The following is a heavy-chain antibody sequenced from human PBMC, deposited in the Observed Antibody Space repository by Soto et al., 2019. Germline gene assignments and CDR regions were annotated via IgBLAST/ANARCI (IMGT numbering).Heavy chain of an antibody. CDR1: VCTFSSYA. CDR2: ISGSGGST. J-gene: IGHJ6*02. CDR3: ANTPGYSGYELIYSYYGMDV. D-gene: IGHD5-12*01. Sequence: GGSLRLSCAASVCTFSSYAMSWVRHSPGKGLECVSAISGSGGSTYYADSVKGRFTISRDNSKNTLYLQMNSLRAEDTAVYYCANTPGYSGYELIYSYYGMDVLGQGFSLTVSS. V-gene: IGHV3-23*01.